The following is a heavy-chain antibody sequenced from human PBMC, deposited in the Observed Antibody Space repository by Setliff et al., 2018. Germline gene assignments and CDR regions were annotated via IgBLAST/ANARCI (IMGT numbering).Heavy chain of an antibody. D-gene: IGHD3-10*01. J-gene: IGHJ4*02. Sequence: SETLSLTCTVSGGSITSGRYYWGWIRQPPGQGLEWIASIHYSGSTYYNPSLKSRVTISVDTSKNQFSLQVTSLAATDTALYFCARHEFVGGYYGSVTYRHFDYWGQGILVTVSS. CDR1: GGSITSGRYY. CDR2: IHYSGST. CDR3: ARHEFVGGYYGSVTYRHFDY. V-gene: IGHV4-39*01.